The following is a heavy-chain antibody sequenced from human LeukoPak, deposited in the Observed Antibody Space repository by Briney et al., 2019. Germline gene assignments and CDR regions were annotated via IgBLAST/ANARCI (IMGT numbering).Heavy chain of an antibody. D-gene: IGHD6-19*01. CDR1: GFTFTTYT. V-gene: IGHV1-3*01. CDR2: ISAANGNT. CDR3: ARGAPIRVAVAATFDP. Sequence: ASVKVSCKTSGFTFTTYTMHWVRQAPGQRLEWMGWISAANGNTQYSQKFQGRVTITRDTSANIAYMELSSLRSEDTAVYYCARGAPIRVAVAATFDPWGQGTLVTVPS. J-gene: IGHJ5*02.